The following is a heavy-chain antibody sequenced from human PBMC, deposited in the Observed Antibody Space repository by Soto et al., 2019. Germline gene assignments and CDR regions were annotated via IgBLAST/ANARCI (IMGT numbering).Heavy chain of an antibody. Sequence: PGGSLRLSCAASGFTFSSYWMSWVRQAPGKGLQWVANINRDGNEKYYVDSLKGRLTISRDNAENSLYLQMNTLRAEDTAVYYCARAPDGSGSYYYFDGWGQGTLVTVSS. J-gene: IGHJ4*02. CDR2: INRDGNEK. CDR1: GFTFSSYW. CDR3: ARAPDGSGSYYYFDG. V-gene: IGHV3-7*03. D-gene: IGHD3-22*01.